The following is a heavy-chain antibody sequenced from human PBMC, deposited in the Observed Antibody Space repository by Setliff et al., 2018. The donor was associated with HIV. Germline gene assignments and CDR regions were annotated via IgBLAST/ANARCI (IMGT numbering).Heavy chain of an antibody. CDR1: GGSISSYY. CDR2: IYNNENT. J-gene: IGHJ4*02. Sequence: PSETLSLTCTVSGGSISSYYWSWIRQPPGKGLECIGYIYNNENTNYNLSLKSRVTISVDTSKNQFSLKLSSVTAADTAVYYCARGGLRLVELSLFHDSWGQGVLVTVSS. CDR3: ARGGLRLVELSLFHDS. V-gene: IGHV4-59*01. D-gene: IGHD3-16*02.